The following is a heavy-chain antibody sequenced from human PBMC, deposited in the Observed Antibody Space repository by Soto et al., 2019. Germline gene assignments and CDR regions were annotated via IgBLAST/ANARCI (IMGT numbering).Heavy chain of an antibody. CDR3: ARGPTYYDFWSGYLSDNWFDP. D-gene: IGHD3-3*01. CDR1: GGSVSSGSYY. Sequence: PSETLSLTCTVSGGSVSSGSYYWSWIRQPPGKGLEWIGYIYYSGSTNYNPSLKSRVTISVDTSKNQFSLKLSSVTAADTAVYYCARGPTYYDFWSGYLSDNWFDPWGQGTLVTVSS. V-gene: IGHV4-61*01. CDR2: IYYSGST. J-gene: IGHJ5*02.